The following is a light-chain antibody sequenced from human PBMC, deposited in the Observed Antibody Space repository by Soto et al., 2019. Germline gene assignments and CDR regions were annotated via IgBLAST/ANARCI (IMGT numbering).Light chain of an antibody. CDR2: GAS. V-gene: IGKV3-20*01. Sequence: EIVLTHSPGTQTLSPGERATLSCRASQSVSSHYLAWYQQKPGQAPRLLIYGASSRATGIPDRFSGSGSGTDFTLTISRLEPEDFAVYYCQQYTNSPTLTFGGGTKVDIK. J-gene: IGKJ4*01. CDR3: QQYTNSPTLT. CDR1: QSVSSHY.